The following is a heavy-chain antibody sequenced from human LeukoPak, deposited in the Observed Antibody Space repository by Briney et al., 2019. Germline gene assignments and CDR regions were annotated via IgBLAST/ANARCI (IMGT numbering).Heavy chain of an antibody. J-gene: IGHJ4*02. V-gene: IGHV4-39*01. CDR1: GGSLSSSSYY. CDR2: IYYSGST. D-gene: IGHD1-14*01. Sequence: KPSETLSLTCTVSGGSLSSSSYYWGWIRQPPGKGLEWIGSIYYSGSTYYNPSLKSRVTISVDTSKNQFSLKVNSVAAADTAVYYCARGRTYMTPHFDYWGQGTLVTVSS. CDR3: ARGRTYMTPHFDY.